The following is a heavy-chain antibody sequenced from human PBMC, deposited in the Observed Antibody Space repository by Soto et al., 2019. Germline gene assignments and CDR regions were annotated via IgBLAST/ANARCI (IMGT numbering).Heavy chain of an antibody. J-gene: IGHJ4*02. V-gene: IGHV3-33*08. Sequence: QVHLVESGGGVVQPGGSLRLSCAGSGFTFSDYGMHWVRQAPGKGLEWVAVLWYDGSGEYYTDSVRGRFTISRVKSKNTLYLQMNNLRDEDTGVYYCARDSVRFLEHFSKDYFDYWGQGTRVTVSS. CDR2: LWYDGSGE. D-gene: IGHD3-3*01. CDR3: ARDSVRFLEHFSKDYFDY. CDR1: GFTFSDYG.